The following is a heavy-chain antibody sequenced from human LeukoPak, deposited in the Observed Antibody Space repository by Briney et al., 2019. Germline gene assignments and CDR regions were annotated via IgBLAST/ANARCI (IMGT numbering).Heavy chain of an antibody. CDR2: IYYSGST. V-gene: IGHV4-59*08. J-gene: IGHJ3*02. Sequence: PSETLSLTCTVSGGSMSSYYWSWIRQPPGKGLEWIGYIYYSGSTNYNPSLKSRVTISVDTSKNQFSLRLSSVTAADTAVYYCARHFSHSGYDYGAFDIWGQGTMVTVSS. D-gene: IGHD5-12*01. CDR3: ARHFSHSGYDYGAFDI. CDR1: GGSMSSYY.